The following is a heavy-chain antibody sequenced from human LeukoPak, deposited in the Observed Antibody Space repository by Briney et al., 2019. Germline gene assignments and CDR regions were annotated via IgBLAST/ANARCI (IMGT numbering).Heavy chain of an antibody. D-gene: IGHD3-22*01. Sequence: RASVKVSCKASGGTFSSYAISWVRQAPGQGLEWMGRIIPILGIANYAQKFQGRVTITADKSTSTAYMELSSLRSEDTAVYYCASLGPYDSSGYYLYYFDYWGQGTLVTVSS. CDR3: ASLGPYDSSGYYLYYFDY. V-gene: IGHV1-69*04. J-gene: IGHJ4*02. CDR2: IIPILGIA. CDR1: GGTFSSYA.